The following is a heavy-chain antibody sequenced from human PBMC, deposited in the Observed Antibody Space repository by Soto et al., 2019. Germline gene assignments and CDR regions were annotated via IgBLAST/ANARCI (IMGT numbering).Heavy chain of an antibody. V-gene: IGHV3-15*01. D-gene: IGHD6-13*01. CDR2: IKSKTDGGTT. CDR3: TTGAAAGIGSNVDYYYYGMDV. J-gene: IGHJ6*02. Sequence: GESLKISCAASGFTFSNAWMSWVRQAPGKGLEWVGRIKSKTDGGTTDYAAPVKGRFTISRDDSKNTLYLQMNSLKTEDTAVYYCTTGAAAGIGSNVDYYYYGMDVWGQGTTVTVSS. CDR1: GFTFSNAW.